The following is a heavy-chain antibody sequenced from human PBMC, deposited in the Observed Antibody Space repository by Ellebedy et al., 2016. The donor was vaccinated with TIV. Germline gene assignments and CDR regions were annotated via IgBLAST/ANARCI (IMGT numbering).Heavy chain of an antibody. CDR3: ARCSSGYYTYYYYYYMDV. CDR1: GFTFSSYW. J-gene: IGHJ6*03. Sequence: GGSLRLXXAASGFTFSSYWMSWVRQAPGKGLEWVANIKQDGSEKYYVDSVKGRFTISRDNAKNSLYLQMNSLRAEDTAVYYCARCSSGYYTYYYYYYMDVWGKGTTVTVSS. CDR2: IKQDGSEK. D-gene: IGHD3-22*01. V-gene: IGHV3-7*01.